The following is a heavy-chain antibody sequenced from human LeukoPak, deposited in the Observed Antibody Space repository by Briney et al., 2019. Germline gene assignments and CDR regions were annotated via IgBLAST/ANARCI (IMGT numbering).Heavy chain of an antibody. CDR3: AITRNIAMPISYYYYGVDV. D-gene: IGHD5-18*01. J-gene: IGHJ6*02. CDR2: LYYSGST. CDR1: GDSVSRSKYF. V-gene: IGHV4-39*07. Sequence: PSETLSLTCTVSGDSVSRSKYFWGWIRQPPGKGLEWIGSLYYSGSTYYNPSLESRVTISVDTSENQFSLKLSSVTAADTAVYYCAITRNIAMPISYYYYGVDVWGQGTTVIVSS.